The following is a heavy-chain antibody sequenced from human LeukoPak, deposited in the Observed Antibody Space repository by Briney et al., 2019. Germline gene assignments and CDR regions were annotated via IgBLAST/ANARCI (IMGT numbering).Heavy chain of an antibody. CDR1: GFSLSDYG. V-gene: IGHV3-33*01. CDR2: INYDGSNR. D-gene: IGHD3-16*01. CDR3: ARWGGTRQFYFDY. Sequence: GGSLRLSCAASGFSLSDYGLHWVRQGPGKGLEWLAVINYDGSNRFYADSVKGRFTTSKDSSENTLYLQMNSLRADDTAMYYCARWGGTRQFYFDYWGQGILATVSS. J-gene: IGHJ4*02.